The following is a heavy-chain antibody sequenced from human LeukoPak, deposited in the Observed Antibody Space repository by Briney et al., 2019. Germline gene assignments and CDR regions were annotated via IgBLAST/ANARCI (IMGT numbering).Heavy chain of an antibody. V-gene: IGHV4-61*05. CDR3: ARRAEAGTGFDY. D-gene: IGHD6-13*01. J-gene: IGHJ4*02. CDR2: IYYSGST. CDR1: GGSISSSSYY. Sequence: PSETLSLTCTVSGGSISSSSYYWGWIRQPPGKGLEWIGYIYYSGSTNFNPSLKSRVTISVDTSKKQFSLKLSSVTAADTAVYYCARRAEAGTGFDYWGQGTLVTVSP.